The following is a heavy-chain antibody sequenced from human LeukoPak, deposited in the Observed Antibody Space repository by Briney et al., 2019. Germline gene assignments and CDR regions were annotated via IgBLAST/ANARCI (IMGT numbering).Heavy chain of an antibody. J-gene: IGHJ4*02. CDR3: AIGYGHGDNPRDY. CDR2: ISSGSSYI. D-gene: IGHD4-23*01. CDR1: GVTFSSYS. V-gene: IGHV3-21*01. Sequence: PGGSLRLSCAASGVTFSSYSMNSVRQAPGKGLEWVSSISSGSSYIYYADSVKGRFTISRGNAKNSLFLQMNSLRAEDTAVYYCAIGYGHGDNPRDYWGQGTLVTVSS.